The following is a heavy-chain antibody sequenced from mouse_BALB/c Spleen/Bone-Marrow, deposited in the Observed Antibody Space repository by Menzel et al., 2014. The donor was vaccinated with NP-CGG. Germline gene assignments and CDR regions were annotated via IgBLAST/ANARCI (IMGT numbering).Heavy chain of an antibody. CDR2: IDPENGDT. V-gene: IGHV14-4*02. Sequence: VQLQQSGAELVRSGASVKLSCTASGFNIKDYYMNWVKQRPEQGLEWIGWIDPENGDTEYAPKFQGTATMTADTSSNTAYLQLSSLTSEDTGVYYCNADPITWGQGTTLTVSS. CDR1: GFNIKDYY. CDR3: NADPIT. J-gene: IGHJ2*01.